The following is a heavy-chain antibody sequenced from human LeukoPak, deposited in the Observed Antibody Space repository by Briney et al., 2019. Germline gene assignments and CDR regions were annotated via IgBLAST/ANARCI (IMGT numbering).Heavy chain of an antibody. CDR3: ARILRWGFDY. J-gene: IGHJ4*02. Sequence: PSETLSLTCAVYGVSFSGYYWSWIRQPPGKGLEWIGKINHSGSTNYNPSLKSRVTISVGTSKNQFSLKLSSVTAADTAVYYCARILRWGFDYWGQGTLVTVSS. CDR2: INHSGST. CDR1: GVSFSGYY. V-gene: IGHV4-34*01. D-gene: IGHD4-23*01.